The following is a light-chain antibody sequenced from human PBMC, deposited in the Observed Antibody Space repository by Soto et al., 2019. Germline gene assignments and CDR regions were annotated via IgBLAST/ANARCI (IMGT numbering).Light chain of an antibody. CDR2: EGT. J-gene: IGLJ2*01. CDR3: CAYAGSRTVV. Sequence: QSALTQPASVSGSPGQSITISCTGTSGDIGTYNLVSWYQQHPGKAPKLMIYEGTKRPSGVSDRFSGSKSGNTASLTISGLQTEDEADYYCCAYAGSRTVVLGGGTKVTVL. CDR1: SGDIGTYNL. V-gene: IGLV2-23*03.